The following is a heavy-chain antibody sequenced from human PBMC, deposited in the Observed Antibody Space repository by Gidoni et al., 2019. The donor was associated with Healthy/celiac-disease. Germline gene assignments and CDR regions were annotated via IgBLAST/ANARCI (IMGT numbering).Heavy chain of an antibody. J-gene: IGHJ4*02. CDR1: GFTFDDYA. Sequence: EVQLVESGGGLVQPGRSLRLSCAASGFTFDDYAMHWVRQAQGKGLEWVSGISWNRGSIGYADSVKGRFTISRDNAKNSLYLQMNSLRAEDTALYYCAKERVCSSTSCYRGFDYWGQGTLVTVSS. D-gene: IGHD2-2*02. V-gene: IGHV3-9*01. CDR3: AKERVCSSTSCYRGFDY. CDR2: ISWNRGSI.